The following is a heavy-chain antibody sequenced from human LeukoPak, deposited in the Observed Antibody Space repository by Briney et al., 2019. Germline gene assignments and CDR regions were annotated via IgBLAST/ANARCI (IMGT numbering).Heavy chain of an antibody. V-gene: IGHV3-11*01. Sequence: PGGSLRLSCAASGFTFSDYYMSWIRQAPGKGLEWVSYISSSGSTIYYADSVKGRFTISRDNAKNSLHLQRNSLRAEDTAVYYCARVGYVDTAMGIPFGYWGQGTLVSVSS. CDR1: GFTFSDYY. D-gene: IGHD5-18*01. CDR2: ISSSGSTI. J-gene: IGHJ4*02. CDR3: ARVGYVDTAMGIPFGY.